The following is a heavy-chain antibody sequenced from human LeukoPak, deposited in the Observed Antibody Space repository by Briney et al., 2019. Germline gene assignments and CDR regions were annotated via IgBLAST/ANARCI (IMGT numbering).Heavy chain of an antibody. CDR1: GFTVSSYA. CDR3: VKDRYSSGWYGEFDY. D-gene: IGHD6-19*01. J-gene: IGHJ4*02. V-gene: IGHV3-64D*06. CDR2: ISSNGGST. Sequence: GGSLRLSCSASGFTVSSYAMHWIRQAPGKGLEYVSAISSNGGSTYYADSVKGRFTISRDNSKNTLYLQMSSLRAEDTAVYYCVKDRYSSGWYGEFDYWGQGTLVTVSS.